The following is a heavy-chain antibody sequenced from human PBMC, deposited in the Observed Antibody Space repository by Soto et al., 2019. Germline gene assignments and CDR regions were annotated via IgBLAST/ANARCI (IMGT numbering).Heavy chain of an antibody. Sequence: GGSLRLSCAASGFRFSTYNMDWVRQAPGKGPEWIAHISTTSFTIYYADSVKGRFTISRDNDRNSLYLEMNSLRDEDTAVYYCARDRCYDGTCYSASDSWGQGTLVTVSS. CDR3: ARDRCYDGTCYSASDS. V-gene: IGHV3-48*02. CDR2: ISTTSFTI. CDR1: GFRFSTYN. D-gene: IGHD2-15*01. J-gene: IGHJ5*01.